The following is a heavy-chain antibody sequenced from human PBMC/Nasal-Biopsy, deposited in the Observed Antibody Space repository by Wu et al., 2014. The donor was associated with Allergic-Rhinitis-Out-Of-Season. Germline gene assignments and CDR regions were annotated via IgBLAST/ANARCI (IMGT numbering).Heavy chain of an antibody. CDR1: GFTFSSYA. Sequence: LRLSCAASGFTFSSYAMMWVRQAPGKGLEWVSSISSSSSYIYYADSVKGRFTISRDNAKNSLYLQMNSLRAEDTAVYYCARDGGNGGSGRYYYGMDVWAKGPRSPSP. J-gene: IGHJ6*02. CDR2: ISSSSSYI. V-gene: IGHV3-21*01. CDR3: ARDGGNGGSGRYYYGMDV. D-gene: IGHD4-23*01.